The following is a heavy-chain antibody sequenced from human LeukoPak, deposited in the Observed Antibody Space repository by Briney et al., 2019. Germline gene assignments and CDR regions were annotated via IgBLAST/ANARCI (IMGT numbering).Heavy chain of an antibody. CDR3: AKTSLGHPPYYYSMDV. Sequence: GGSLRLSCAASGFTFSSYAMHWVRQAPGKGLEWVAVISYDGSNKYYADSVKGRFTISRGNSKNTLYLQMNSLRAEDTAVYYCAKTSLGHPPYYYSMDVWGQGTTVTVSS. V-gene: IGHV3-30*04. CDR2: ISYDGSNK. CDR1: GFTFSSYA. D-gene: IGHD7-27*01. J-gene: IGHJ6*02.